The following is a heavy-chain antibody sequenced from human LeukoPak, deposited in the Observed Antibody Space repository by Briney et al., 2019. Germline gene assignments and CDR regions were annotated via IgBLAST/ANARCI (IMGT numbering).Heavy chain of an antibody. CDR3: ARREYYYDSLDV. V-gene: IGHV4-59*08. CDR2: IYYSGGT. CDR1: GGSISSYY. Sequence: SETLSLTCTVSGGSISSYYWSWIRQPPGKGLEWIGYIYYSGGTNYNPSLKSRVTISVDTSKNQFSLKLSSVTAADTAVYYCARREYYYDSLDVWGQGTTVTVSS. D-gene: IGHD3-22*01. J-gene: IGHJ6*02.